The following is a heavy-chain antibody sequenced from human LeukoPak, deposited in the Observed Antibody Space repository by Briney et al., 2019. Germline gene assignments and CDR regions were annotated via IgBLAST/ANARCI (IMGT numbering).Heavy chain of an antibody. Sequence: SETLSLTCTVSGGSISSCYWSWIRQPPGKGLEWIGYIYYSGSTNYNPSLKSRVTISVDTSKNQFSLKLSSVTAADTAVYYCARLRADYYGSGSYYPDAFDIWGQGTMVTVSS. V-gene: IGHV4-59*08. CDR2: IYYSGST. CDR3: ARLRADYYGSGSYYPDAFDI. J-gene: IGHJ3*02. D-gene: IGHD3-10*01. CDR1: GGSISSCY.